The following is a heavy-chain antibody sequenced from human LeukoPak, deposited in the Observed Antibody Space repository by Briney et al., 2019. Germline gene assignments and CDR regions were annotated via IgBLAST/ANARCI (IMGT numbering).Heavy chain of an antibody. V-gene: IGHV4-38-2*02. J-gene: IGHJ4*02. CDR2: IYHSGST. Sequence: PSETLSLTCTVSGYSISSGYYWGWIRQPPGKGLEWIGSIYHSGSTYYNPSLKSRVTISVDTSKNQFSLKLSSVTAADTAVYYCARVSVYGFGELLGVPDRDYWGQGTLVTVSS. CDR1: GYSISSGYY. D-gene: IGHD3-10*01. CDR3: ARVSVYGFGELLGVPDRDY.